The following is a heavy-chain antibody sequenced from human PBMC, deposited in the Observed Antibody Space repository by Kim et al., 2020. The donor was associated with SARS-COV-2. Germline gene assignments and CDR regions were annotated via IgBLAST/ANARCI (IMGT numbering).Heavy chain of an antibody. V-gene: IGHV4-34*01. CDR3: ARDSLGILDY. Sequence: STNDNPSLRSQVTSPVDTSKNQFSLKLSSVTAADTAVYYCARDSLGILDYWGQGTLVTVSS. J-gene: IGHJ4*02. D-gene: IGHD3-3*02. CDR2: ST.